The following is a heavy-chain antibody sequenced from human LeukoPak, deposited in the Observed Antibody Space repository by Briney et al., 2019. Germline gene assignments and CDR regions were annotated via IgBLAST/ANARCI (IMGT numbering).Heavy chain of an antibody. J-gene: IGHJ4*02. D-gene: IGHD6-13*01. CDR1: GYTFTSDG. CDR2: IRAYIGNT. V-gene: IGHV1-18*01. Sequence: KASSKASGYTFTSDGTSWVRPAPRQGREWMGWIRAYIGNTNSAQKLQGRVTMTTDTSTSTAYMELRSLRSDDTAVYYCAREVLLEAGIAAAGFLFDYWGQGTLVTVSS. CDR3: AREVLLEAGIAAAGFLFDY.